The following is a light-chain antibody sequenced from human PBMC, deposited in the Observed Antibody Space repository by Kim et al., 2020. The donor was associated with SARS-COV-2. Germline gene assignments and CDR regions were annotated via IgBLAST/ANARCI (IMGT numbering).Light chain of an antibody. CDR2: AAS. CDR1: QAISNY. CDR3: QQYNSYPYT. Sequence: DIQMTQSPTSLSASVGDRVTITCRASQAISNYLAWFQQKPGKALKSLIYAASTLQSGVPSKFSGSGSGRDFTLTISSLQPEDFATYYCQQYNSYPYTFGQGTKLEI. V-gene: IGKV1-16*02. J-gene: IGKJ2*01.